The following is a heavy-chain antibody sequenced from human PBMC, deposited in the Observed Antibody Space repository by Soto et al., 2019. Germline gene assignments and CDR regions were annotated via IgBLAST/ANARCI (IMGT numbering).Heavy chain of an antibody. V-gene: IGHV3-9*01. CDR2: ISWNTDSI. CDR3: AKEGYCSSTSCYAPFDY. D-gene: IGHD2-2*01. CDR1: GFTFDDYA. J-gene: IGHJ4*02. Sequence: GGSLRLSCAASGFTFDDYAMHWVRQAPGKGLEWVSGISWNTDSIVYADSVKGRFTISRDNAKNSLYLQMNSLRSEDTAFYYCAKEGYCSSTSCYAPFDYWGQGTLVTVSS.